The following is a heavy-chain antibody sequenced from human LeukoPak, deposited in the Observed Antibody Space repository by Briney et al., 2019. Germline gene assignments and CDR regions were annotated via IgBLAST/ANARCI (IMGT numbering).Heavy chain of an antibody. CDR3: ARDQFSGSYLISDY. Sequence: AASVKVSCKASGYTLTSYGISWVRQAPGQGLEWMGIINPSGGSTNYAPKFQDRITATRDTSTGTAYMELSSLRSDDTAVYYCARDQFSGSYLISDYWGQGTLVTVSS. J-gene: IGHJ4*02. CDR1: GYTLTSYG. V-gene: IGHV1-18*01. D-gene: IGHD1-26*01. CDR2: INPSGGST.